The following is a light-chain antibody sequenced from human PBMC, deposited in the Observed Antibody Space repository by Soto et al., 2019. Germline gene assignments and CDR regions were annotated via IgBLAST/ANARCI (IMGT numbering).Light chain of an antibody. Sequence: QSALTQPPSAYGSPGQSVTISCTGTSRDVGGHDYVSWYQQHPGKAPKLMIYELNKRPSGVPDRFSGSKSGDTASLTVSGLQSEDEAHYYCSSYVTGNSLIFGGGTKLTVL. V-gene: IGLV2-8*01. J-gene: IGLJ2*01. CDR1: SRDVGGHDY. CDR2: ELN. CDR3: SSYVTGNSLI.